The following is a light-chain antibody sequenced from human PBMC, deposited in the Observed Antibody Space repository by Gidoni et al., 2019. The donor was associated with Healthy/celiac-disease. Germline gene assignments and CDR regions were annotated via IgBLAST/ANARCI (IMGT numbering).Light chain of an antibody. V-gene: IGKV3-20*01. Sequence: ALTQSPGTLSLSPGKRATLSCRASQRVSSSYLAWYQQKPGQAPRVLIYGASSRATGIPDRVSGSGSGTDFTLTISRLEPEDFAVYYCQQYGSSPRTFGQGTKVEIK. CDR3: QQYGSSPRT. CDR2: GAS. J-gene: IGKJ1*01. CDR1: QRVSSSY.